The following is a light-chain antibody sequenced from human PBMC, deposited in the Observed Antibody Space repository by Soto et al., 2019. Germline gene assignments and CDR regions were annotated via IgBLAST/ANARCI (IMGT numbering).Light chain of an antibody. J-gene: IGLJ2*01. CDR1: SSDVGAYNY. Sequence: QSVLTQPVSVSGSPGQSITISCTGSSSDVGAYNYVSWYQQHPGKAPKLMIYDVRNRPSGVSDRFSGSKSGNTASLTISGLQAEDEADYYCSSYTRSSTVVFGGGTKVTVL. V-gene: IGLV2-14*03. CDR2: DVR. CDR3: SSYTRSSTVV.